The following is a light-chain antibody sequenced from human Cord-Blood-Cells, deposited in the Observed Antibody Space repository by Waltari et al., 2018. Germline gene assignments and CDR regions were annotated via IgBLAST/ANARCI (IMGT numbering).Light chain of an antibody. CDR1: SSDVGGYNI. CDR2: EVR. V-gene: IGLV2-14*01. Sequence: QSALTQPASVSGSPGQPITIPCPATSSDVGGYNIVTWYQQHPGKAPKLMIYEVRNRPSGVSNLFSGSKSGNTASLTISGLQAEDEADYYCSSYTSSSTYVFGTGTKVTVL. CDR3: SSYTSSSTYV. J-gene: IGLJ1*01.